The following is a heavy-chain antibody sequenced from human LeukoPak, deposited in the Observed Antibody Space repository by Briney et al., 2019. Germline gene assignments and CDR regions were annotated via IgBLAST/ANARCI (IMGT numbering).Heavy chain of an antibody. V-gene: IGHV3-48*01. Sequence: PGGSLRLSCAASGFTFSSYSMNWVRQAPGKGLEWVSYISSSSSTIYYADSVKGRFTISRDNAKNSLYLQMNSLRAEDTAVYYCARGRVDTAMVPFDYWGQGTLVTVSS. D-gene: IGHD5-18*01. CDR1: GFTFSSYS. CDR3: ARGRVDTAMVPFDY. J-gene: IGHJ4*02. CDR2: ISSSSSTI.